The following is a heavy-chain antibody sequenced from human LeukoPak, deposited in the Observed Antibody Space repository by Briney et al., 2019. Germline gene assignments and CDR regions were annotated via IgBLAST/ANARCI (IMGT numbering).Heavy chain of an antibody. D-gene: IGHD3-10*01. CDR2: ITSSSSYI. V-gene: IGHV3-21*01. CDR3: ARGMRLVRGLMFDY. J-gene: IGHJ4*02. Sequence: GGSLRLSCTASGFIFSSYSMNWVRQAPGKGLEWVSSITSSSSYIYYADSVKGRFTISRDNAKNSLFLQMNSLRAEDTAVYYCARGMRLVRGLMFDYWGQGTLVTVSS. CDR1: GFIFSSYS.